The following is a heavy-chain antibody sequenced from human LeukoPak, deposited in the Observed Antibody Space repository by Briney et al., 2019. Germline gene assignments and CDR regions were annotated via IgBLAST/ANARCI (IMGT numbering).Heavy chain of an antibody. V-gene: IGHV1-18*01. CDR1: GYTFTSYG. J-gene: IGHJ6*03. D-gene: IGHD2-15*01. Sequence: ASVKVSCKASGYTFTSYGISWVRQAPGQGLEWMGWISAYNGNTNYAQKLQGRVTMTTDTSTSIAYMELRSLRSDDTAVCYCARGGGYCSGGSCYGGDYYYYYMDVWGKGTTVTVSS. CDR3: ARGGGYCSGGSCYGGDYYYYYMDV. CDR2: ISAYNGNT.